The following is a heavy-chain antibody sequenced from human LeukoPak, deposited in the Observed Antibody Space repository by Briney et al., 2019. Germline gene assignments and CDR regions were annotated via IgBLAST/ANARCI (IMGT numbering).Heavy chain of an antibody. CDR1: GGSFSGYY. Sequence: SETLSLTCAVYGGSFSGYYWSWIRQPPGKGLEWIGEINHSGSTNYNPSLKSRVTISVDTSKNQFSLKLSSVTAADTAVYYCARGPGAIREFQHWGQGTLVTVSS. CDR3: ARGPGAIREFQH. CDR2: INHSGST. D-gene: IGHD1-26*01. V-gene: IGHV4-34*01. J-gene: IGHJ1*01.